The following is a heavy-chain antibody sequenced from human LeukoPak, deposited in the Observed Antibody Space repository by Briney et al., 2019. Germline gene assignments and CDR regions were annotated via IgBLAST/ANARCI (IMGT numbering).Heavy chain of an antibody. CDR1: GYTLIELS. CDR2: FDPEDGET. CDR3: ARGPRITLVRGGQWYFYMDV. J-gene: IGHJ6*03. Sequence: ASVKVSCKVSGYTLIELSMHWVRQTPGKGLEWMGGFDPEDGETIYAQKFQGRVTMTRDTSTSTVYMELSSLRSDDTAVYYCARGPRITLVRGGQWYFYMDVWGKGTTVTVSS. D-gene: IGHD3-10*01. V-gene: IGHV1-24*01.